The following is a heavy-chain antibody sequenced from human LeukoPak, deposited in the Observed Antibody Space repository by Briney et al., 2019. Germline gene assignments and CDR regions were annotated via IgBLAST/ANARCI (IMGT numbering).Heavy chain of an antibody. J-gene: IGHJ3*02. CDR2: IYSDGST. V-gene: IGHV3-66*01. D-gene: IGHD3-10*01. CDR3: AREIYYGSDAFDI. CDR1: GFTVSSNY. Sequence: GGSLRLSCAASGFTVSSNYMSWVRQAPGKGLEWVSVIYSDGSTYYADSVKGRFTISRDNSKNTLYLQMNSLRAEDTAVYYCAREIYYGSDAFDIWGQGTMVTISS.